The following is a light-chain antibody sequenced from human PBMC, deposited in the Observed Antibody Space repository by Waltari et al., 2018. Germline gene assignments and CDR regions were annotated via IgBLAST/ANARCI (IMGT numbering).Light chain of an antibody. CDR3: QQYNNYPFT. V-gene: IGKV1-5*03. CDR2: KAS. CDR1: QSIRSW. Sequence: DIQMTQSPSPLSASVGDRVPITCRASQSIRSWLAWYQQKPGKAPKLLIYKASSLESGVPSRFSGSGSGTEFTLTISSLQPDDFATYYCQQYNNYPFTFGPGTKVDIK. J-gene: IGKJ3*01.